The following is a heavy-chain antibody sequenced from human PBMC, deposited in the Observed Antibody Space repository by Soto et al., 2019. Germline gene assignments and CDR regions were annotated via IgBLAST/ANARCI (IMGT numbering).Heavy chain of an antibody. CDR1: GFTFTTYG. Sequence: SLRLSCAASGFTFTTYGMNWVRQAPGKGLEWVAVISYDGSNKYYADSVKGRFTISRDNSKNTLYLQMNSLRAEDTAVYYCARDTVTTSYYYYGMDVWGQGTTVTVSS. CDR2: ISYDGSNK. V-gene: IGHV3-30*03. J-gene: IGHJ6*02. CDR3: ARDTVTTSYYYYGMDV. D-gene: IGHD4-4*01.